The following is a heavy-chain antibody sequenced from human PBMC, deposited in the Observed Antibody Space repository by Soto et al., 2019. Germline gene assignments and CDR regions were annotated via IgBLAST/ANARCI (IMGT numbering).Heavy chain of an antibody. V-gene: IGHV3-23*01. Sequence: PGGSLRLSCAASGFTFSSYAMSWVRQAPGKGLEWVSAISGSGGSTYYADSVKGRFTISRDNSKNTLYLQMNSLRAEDTAVYYCAKDGRITIFGVVTQLDYWGQGTLVTVSS. CDR3: AKDGRITIFGVVTQLDY. J-gene: IGHJ4*02. CDR2: ISGSGGST. CDR1: GFTFSSYA. D-gene: IGHD3-3*01.